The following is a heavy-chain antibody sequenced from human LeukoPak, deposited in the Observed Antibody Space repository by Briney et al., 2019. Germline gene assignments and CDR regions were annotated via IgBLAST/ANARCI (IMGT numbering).Heavy chain of an antibody. V-gene: IGHV1-8*01. J-gene: IGHJ6*02. CDR1: GYTFTSYD. D-gene: IGHD3-3*01. CDR2: MNPNSGNT. Sequence: EASVKVSCKASGYTFTSYDINWVRQATGQGLEWMGWMNPNSGNTGYAQKFQGRVTMTRNTSISTAYMELSSLRSEDTAVYYCARAISVDKTYYDFWSGRMDVWGQGTTVTVSS. CDR3: ARAISVDKTYYDFWSGRMDV.